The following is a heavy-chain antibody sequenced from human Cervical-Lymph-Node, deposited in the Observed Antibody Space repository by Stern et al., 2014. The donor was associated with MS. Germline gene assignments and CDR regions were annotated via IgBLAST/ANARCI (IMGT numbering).Heavy chain of an antibody. Sequence: QVQLVESGGGVVQPGRSLRLSCAASGFTFSSYGMHWVRQAPGKGLEWVAVIWYDGSNKYYADSVKGRFTISRDNSKNTLYLQMNSLRAEDTAVYYCARDIHLGWHGFQHWGQGTLVTVSS. CDR2: IWYDGSNK. V-gene: IGHV3-33*01. CDR3: ARDIHLGWHGFQH. CDR1: GFTFSSYG. J-gene: IGHJ1*01. D-gene: IGHD4-23*01.